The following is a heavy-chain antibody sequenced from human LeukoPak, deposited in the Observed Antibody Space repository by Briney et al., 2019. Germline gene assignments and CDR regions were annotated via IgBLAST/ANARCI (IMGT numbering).Heavy chain of an antibody. CDR2: IYPGDSDT. CDR3: ARRINGMFYFDY. CDR1: GYSFTSYW. V-gene: IGHV5-51*01. Sequence: GESLKISCKGSGYSFTSYWIGWVRQMAGKGLEWMGIIYPGDSDTRYSPSFQGQVIISADKSISTAYLQWSSLTASDTAMYYCARRINGMFYFDYWGQGTLVTASS. J-gene: IGHJ4*02. D-gene: IGHD1-20*01.